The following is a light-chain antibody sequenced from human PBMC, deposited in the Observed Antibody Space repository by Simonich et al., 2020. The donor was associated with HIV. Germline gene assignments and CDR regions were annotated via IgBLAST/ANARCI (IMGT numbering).Light chain of an antibody. CDR2: GAS. CDR3: QQYNNWPRT. J-gene: IGKJ1*01. CDR1: QSVGSN. Sequence: EIVMTQSPATLSVSPGERATLSCRASQSVGSNLAWYQQKPGQDPRLLIYGASTRATDIPARFSASGSGTEFTLTISSMQSEDFAVYYCQQYNNWPRTFGQGTKVEIK. V-gene: IGKV3-15*01.